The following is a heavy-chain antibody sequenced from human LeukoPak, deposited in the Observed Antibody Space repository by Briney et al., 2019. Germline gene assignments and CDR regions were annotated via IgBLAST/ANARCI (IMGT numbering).Heavy chain of an antibody. CDR1: GYTFTSYD. D-gene: IGHD4-17*01. V-gene: IGHV1-8*03. J-gene: IGHJ3*02. Sequence: GASVKVSCKASGYTFTSYDINWVRQATGQGLEWMGWMNPNSGNTGYAQKFQGRVTITRNTSISTAYMELSSLRSEDTAVYYCARAPRSATVTLGPAFDIWGQGTMVTVSS. CDR3: ARAPRSATVTLGPAFDI. CDR2: MNPNSGNT.